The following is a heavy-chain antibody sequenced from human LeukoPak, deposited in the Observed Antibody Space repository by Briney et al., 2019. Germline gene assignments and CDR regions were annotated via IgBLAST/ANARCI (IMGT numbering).Heavy chain of an antibody. Sequence: ASVKVSCKASGYTFTSYDINWVRQATGQGLEWMGWMNPNSGNTGYAQKFQGRVTVTRNTSISTAYMELSSLRSEDTAVYYCARVEGYCSGGSCLNLDYWGQGTLVTVSS. D-gene: IGHD2-15*01. J-gene: IGHJ4*02. V-gene: IGHV1-8*01. CDR2: MNPNSGNT. CDR1: GYTFTSYD. CDR3: ARVEGYCSGGSCLNLDY.